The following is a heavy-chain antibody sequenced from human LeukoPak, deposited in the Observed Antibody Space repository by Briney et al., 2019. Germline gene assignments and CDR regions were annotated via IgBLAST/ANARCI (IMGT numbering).Heavy chain of an antibody. CDR2: IYTTGST. CDR3: ARESGSYRFFDY. CDR1: GDSISSYY. V-gene: IGHV4-4*07. Sequence: SETLSLTCTVSGDSISSYYLNWIRQPAGKGLEWIGHIYTTGSTNYNPSLNSRVTMSVDTSNNQVSLKLNSVTAADTAVYYCARESGSYRFFDYWGQGTLVTVSS. D-gene: IGHD1-26*01. J-gene: IGHJ4*02.